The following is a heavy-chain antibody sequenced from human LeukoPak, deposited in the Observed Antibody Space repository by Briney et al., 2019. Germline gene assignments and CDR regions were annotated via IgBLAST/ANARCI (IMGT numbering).Heavy chain of an antibody. J-gene: IGHJ5*02. Sequence: SETLSLTCAVYGRSFSGYYWSWIRQPPGKGLEWIAEINHSGSTNYNPSVKSRVTISVDTSKNQFSLKLSSVTAADTAVYYCARGRLLWFGTDCFDPWGQGTLVAVSS. CDR3: ARGRLLWFGTDCFDP. V-gene: IGHV4-34*01. D-gene: IGHD3-10*01. CDR1: GRSFSGYY. CDR2: INHSGST.